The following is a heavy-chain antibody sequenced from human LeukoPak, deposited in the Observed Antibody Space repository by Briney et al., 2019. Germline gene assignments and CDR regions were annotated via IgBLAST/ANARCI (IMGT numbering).Heavy chain of an antibody. J-gene: IGHJ4*02. CDR1: GYTFTGYY. CDR3: ARDLSSGGGNYFDY. CDR2: INPNSGGT. Sequence: ASVKVSCKASGYTFTGYYMHWVRQAPGQGLEWMGWINPNSGGTNYAQKFQGWVTMTRDTSISTAYMELSRLRSDDTAVYYCARDLSSGGGNYFDYWGQGTLVAVSS. D-gene: IGHD6-19*01. V-gene: IGHV1-2*04.